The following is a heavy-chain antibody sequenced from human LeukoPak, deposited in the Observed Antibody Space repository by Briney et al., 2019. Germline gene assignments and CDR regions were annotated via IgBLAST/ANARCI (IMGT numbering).Heavy chain of an antibody. Sequence: PGGSLRLSCEVSGFTVSDAGMSWVRQAPGRGLEWVGRVKTKSEDGARGYAAPVKGRFTISRDNSKNTLYLQMNSLRDEDTGVYYCARVMGRYCSSTSCYVDYWGQGTLVTVSS. V-gene: IGHV3-15*01. J-gene: IGHJ4*02. CDR2: VKTKSEDGAR. D-gene: IGHD2-2*01. CDR1: GFTVSDAG. CDR3: ARVMGRYCSSTSCYVDY.